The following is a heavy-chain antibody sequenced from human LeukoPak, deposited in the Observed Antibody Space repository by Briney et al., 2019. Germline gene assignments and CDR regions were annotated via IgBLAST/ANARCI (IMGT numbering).Heavy chain of an antibody. CDR1: GFTFSSYA. Sequence: GGSLRLSCAASGFTFSSYAMSWARQAPGKGLEWVSAISGSGGSTYYADSVKGRFTISRDNSKNTLYVQMNSLRAEDTAVYYCAKAIGGSGFDYWGQGTLVTVSS. CDR2: ISGSGGST. V-gene: IGHV3-23*01. J-gene: IGHJ4*02. CDR3: AKAIGGSGFDY. D-gene: IGHD6-19*01.